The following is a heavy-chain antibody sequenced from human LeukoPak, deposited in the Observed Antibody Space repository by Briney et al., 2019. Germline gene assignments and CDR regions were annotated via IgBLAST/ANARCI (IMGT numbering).Heavy chain of an antibody. J-gene: IGHJ4*02. CDR2: IYSSGST. V-gene: IGHV4-59*01. D-gene: IGHD2-2*01. CDR1: GGSISNYY. CDR3: ARDRSRAPHCTSTSCPPFPQYYFDY. Sequence: SETLSLTCTVSGGSISNYYWSWIRQPPGKGLVWVGYIYSSGSTNYNPSLKSRVTISVDTSKNQFSLKLDSVTAADTAVYYCARDRSRAPHCTSTSCPPFPQYYFDYWGQGTLVTVSS.